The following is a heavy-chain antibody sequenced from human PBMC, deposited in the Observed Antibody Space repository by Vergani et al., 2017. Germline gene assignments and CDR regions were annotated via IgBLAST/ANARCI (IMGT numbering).Heavy chain of an antibody. Sequence: QVQLVQSGAEVKKPGSSVKVSCKASGGTFSSYAISWVRQAPGQGLEWMGGIIPIFGTANYAQKFQGRVTITADESTSTAYMELSSLRSEDTAVCYCAGEMATITSIHGAVDMWGEGTVFAVSS. J-gene: IGHJ3*02. CDR2: IIPIFGTA. V-gene: IGHV1-69*01. CDR1: GGTFSSYA. CDR3: AGEMATITSIHGAVDM. D-gene: IGHD5-24*01.